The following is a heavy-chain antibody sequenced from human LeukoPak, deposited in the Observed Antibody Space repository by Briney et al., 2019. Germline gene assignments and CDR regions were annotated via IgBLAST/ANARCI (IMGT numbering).Heavy chain of an antibody. CDR1: GGSISSYY. CDR3: ARDGLDDFWSATGMDV. J-gene: IGHJ6*02. V-gene: IGHV4-59*01. Sequence: SETLSLTCTVSGGSISSYYWSWIRQPPGKGLEWIGYIYYSGSTNYNPSLKSRVTISVDTSKNQFSLRLSSVTAADTAVYYCARDGLDDFWSATGMDVWGQGTTVTVSS. CDR2: IYYSGST. D-gene: IGHD3-3*01.